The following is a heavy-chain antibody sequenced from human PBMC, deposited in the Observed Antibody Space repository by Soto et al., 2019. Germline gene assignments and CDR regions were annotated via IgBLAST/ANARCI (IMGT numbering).Heavy chain of an antibody. Sequence: QVQLVQSGAEVKKPGSSVKVSCKASGGTFSSYAISWVRQAPGQGLEWMGGIIPIFGTANYAQKFQGRVTITADESTSTGYMERSSLRSEDTAVYYCAREVVVVPAARRWCDPWGQGTLVTVSS. CDR2: IIPIFGTA. D-gene: IGHD2-2*01. CDR3: AREVVVVPAARRWCDP. J-gene: IGHJ5*02. CDR1: GGTFSSYA. V-gene: IGHV1-69*01.